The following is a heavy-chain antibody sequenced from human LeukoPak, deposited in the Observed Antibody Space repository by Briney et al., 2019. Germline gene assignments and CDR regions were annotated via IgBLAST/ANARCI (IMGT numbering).Heavy chain of an antibody. J-gene: IGHJ4*02. Sequence: GESLKISCKGSGYRFTSYWIGWVRQMPGKGLEWMGIIYPSDSDTRYSPSFQGQVTISGDKSISTAYLQWSSLKASDTAMYYCARHVSHSGSYYFDYWGQGTLVTVSS. V-gene: IGHV5-51*01. CDR2: IYPSDSDT. CDR1: GYRFTSYW. CDR3: ARHVSHSGSYYFDY. D-gene: IGHD1-26*01.